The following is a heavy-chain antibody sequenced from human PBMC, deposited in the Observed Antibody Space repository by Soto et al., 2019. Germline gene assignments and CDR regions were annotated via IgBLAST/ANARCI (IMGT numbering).Heavy chain of an antibody. CDR1: GGSFSSNSHF. V-gene: IGHV4-39*01. D-gene: IGHD2-15*01. CDR2: TYFGVNS. CDR3: ARSETGGNPHLYFEL. J-gene: IGHJ2*01. Sequence: QLQESGPGVAQPSETLSLTCTVSGGSFSSNSHFWAWIRQPPGKGLEWIGSTYFGVNSHYNPCLERRVALSVDTSKNHFSLKVNSVTVADTAIYYCARSETGGNPHLYFELWGRGTLVTVSS.